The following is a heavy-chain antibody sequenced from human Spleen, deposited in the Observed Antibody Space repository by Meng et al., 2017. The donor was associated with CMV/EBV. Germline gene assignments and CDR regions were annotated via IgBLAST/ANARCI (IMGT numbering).Heavy chain of an antibody. CDR2: INPNSGDT. CDR1: GYSFTGYH. Sequence: ASVKVSCKASGYSFTGYHMHWVRQAPGQGLEWMGWINPNSGDTKYAQKFQGRVTMTRDTSLSTAYMELSRLRPDDTAVYYCARDDYNSQNYFDPWGQGTLVTVSS. D-gene: IGHD1-7*01. V-gene: IGHV1-2*02. CDR3: ARDDYNSQNYFDP. J-gene: IGHJ5*02.